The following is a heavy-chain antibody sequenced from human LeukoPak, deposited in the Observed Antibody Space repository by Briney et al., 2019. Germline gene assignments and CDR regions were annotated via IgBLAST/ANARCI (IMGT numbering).Heavy chain of an antibody. CDR1: GGSFSGYY. D-gene: IGHD1-26*01. CDR2: INHSGST. V-gene: IGHV4-34*01. CDR3: ARHTGSYGDWFDP. Sequence: SETLSLTCAVYGGSFSGYYWSWIRQPPGRGLEWIGEINHSGSTNYNPSLKSRVTMSVDTSKNQFSLKLSSVTAADTAVYYCARHTGSYGDWFDPWGQGTLVTVSS. J-gene: IGHJ5*02.